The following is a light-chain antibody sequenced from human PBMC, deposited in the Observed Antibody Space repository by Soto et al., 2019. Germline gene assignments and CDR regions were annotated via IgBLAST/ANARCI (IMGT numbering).Light chain of an antibody. Sequence: QTVVTQEPSFSVSPGGTVTLTCGLSSGSVSTSNYPSWYQQTPGQAPRTLIYSTNIRSSGVPDRFSGSTLGNKAALTITGAQADDESDYHCVLYMGSGISVFGGGTQLTVL. J-gene: IGLJ7*01. CDR2: STN. CDR3: VLYMGSGISV. CDR1: SGSVSTSNY. V-gene: IGLV8-61*01.